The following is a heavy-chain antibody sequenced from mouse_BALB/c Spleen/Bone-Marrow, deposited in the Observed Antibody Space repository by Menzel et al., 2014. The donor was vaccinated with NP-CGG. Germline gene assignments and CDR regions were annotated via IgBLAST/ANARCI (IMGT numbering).Heavy chain of an antibody. D-gene: IGHD1-1*01. CDR1: GFSLTSYG. V-gene: IGHV2-9*02. J-gene: IGHJ4*01. CDR2: IWAGGST. CDR3: ARALYYYGSIYYTMDY. Sequence: QVQLQQSGPGLVAPSQSLSIACTVSGFSLTSYGVHWVRQLPGKGLEWLGAIWAGGSTDYNSALMSRLSISKDNSKSQVFLKMNSLQTDDTAMYYCARALYYYGSIYYTMDYWGQGTSVIVSS.